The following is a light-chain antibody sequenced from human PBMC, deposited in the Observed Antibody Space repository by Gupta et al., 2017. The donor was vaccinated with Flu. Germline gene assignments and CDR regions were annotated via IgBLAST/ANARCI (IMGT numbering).Light chain of an antibody. V-gene: IGLV2-14*01. CDR1: SSDVGGYNY. J-gene: IGLJ2*01. Sequence: QSALTHPASVSGSPGHSITISCTGTSSDVGGYNYVSWYQQHPGKAPKLMIYEVSNRPSGVSNRFSGSKSGNTASLTISGLQAEDEADYYCSSYTSSSTLVFGGGTKLTVL. CDR2: EVS. CDR3: SSYTSSSTLV.